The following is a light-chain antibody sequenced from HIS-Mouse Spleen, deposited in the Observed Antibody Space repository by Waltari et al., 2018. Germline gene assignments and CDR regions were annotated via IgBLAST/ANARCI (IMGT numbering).Light chain of an antibody. V-gene: IGLV2-14*03. Sequence: QSALTQPAPVSGSPGQSITISCTGTSSDVGGYNIVSWYQQHPGKAPKHMIYDVSNRPSGVSNRFSGSKSGNTASLTISGLQAEDEADYYCSSYTSSSTEVFGGGTKLTVL. J-gene: IGLJ2*01. CDR3: SSYTSSSTEV. CDR1: SSDVGGYNI. CDR2: DVS.